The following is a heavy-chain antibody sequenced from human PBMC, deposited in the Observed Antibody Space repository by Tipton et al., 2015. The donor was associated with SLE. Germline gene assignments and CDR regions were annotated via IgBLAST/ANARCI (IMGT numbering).Heavy chain of an antibody. J-gene: IGHJ6*03. CDR1: GGSISSYY. V-gene: IGHV4-59*01. D-gene: IGHD6-13*01. CDR2: IYYSGST. CDR3: ARDHRAAAGTYYYYYMDV. Sequence: TLSLTCTVSGGSISSYYWSWIRQPPGKGLEWIGYIYYSGSTSYNPSLKSRVTISVDTSKNQFSLKLGSVTAADTAVYYCARDHRAAAGTYYYYYMDVWGKGTTVTVSS.